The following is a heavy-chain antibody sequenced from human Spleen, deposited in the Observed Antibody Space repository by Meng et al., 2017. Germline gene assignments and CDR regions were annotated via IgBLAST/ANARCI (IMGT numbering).Heavy chain of an antibody. CDR1: GITFSSYT. J-gene: IGHJ3*02. CDR2: ISAAGSYI. V-gene: IGHV3-21*01. Sequence: GESLKISCVGSGITFSSYTMNWVRQAPGKGLEWVSSISAAGSYIYYADSVKGRFTISRDNAKSSLLLHMYSLRAEETAVYYCARHRSSGWYKDDAFDIWGQGTMVTVSS. D-gene: IGHD6-19*01. CDR3: ARHRSSGWYKDDAFDI.